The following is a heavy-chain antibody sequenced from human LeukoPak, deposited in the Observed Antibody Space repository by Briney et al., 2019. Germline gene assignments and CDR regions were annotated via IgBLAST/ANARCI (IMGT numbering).Heavy chain of an antibody. CDR2: IYYNGNT. V-gene: IGHV4-59*12. D-gene: IGHD3-10*01. CDR3: ARRGAVRGIRFDP. CDR1: GGSISYSY. Sequence: SETLSLTCTVSGGSISYSYWSWIRQSPGKGLEWIAYIYYNGNTHYNPSLKSRVTISVDTSRNQFSLKLSSVTAADTAVYYCARRGAVRGIRFDPWGQGTLVTVSS. J-gene: IGHJ5*02.